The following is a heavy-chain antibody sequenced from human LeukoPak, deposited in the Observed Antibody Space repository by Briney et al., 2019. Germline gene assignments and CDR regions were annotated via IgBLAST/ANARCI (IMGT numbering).Heavy chain of an antibody. D-gene: IGHD6-19*01. Sequence: WESLKIPCKWSGYNFNKYWIGWVRQVPGKGLEWLGIIYPGDSDTRYSPSFQGQVTISVDKYITTAFLQWRSLRASDSALYYCARHVRPRYSSVWHSDSWGQGTLVTVSS. CDR1: GYNFNKYW. V-gene: IGHV5-51*01. CDR3: ARHVRPRYSSVWHSDS. CDR2: IYPGDSDT. J-gene: IGHJ4*02.